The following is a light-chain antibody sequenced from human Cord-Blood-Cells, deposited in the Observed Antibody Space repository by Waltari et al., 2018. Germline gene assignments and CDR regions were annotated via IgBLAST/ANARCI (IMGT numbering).Light chain of an antibody. CDR1: QSISSY. V-gene: IGKV1-39*01. CDR3: QQSYSTPWT. Sequence: IQMTQSPSSLSPSLGDRVTITCRASQSISSYLNWYQQKPGKAPKLLIYAASSLQSGVPSRFSGSGSGTDFTLTISSLQPEDFATYYCQQSYSTPWTFGQGTKVEIK. J-gene: IGKJ1*01. CDR2: AAS.